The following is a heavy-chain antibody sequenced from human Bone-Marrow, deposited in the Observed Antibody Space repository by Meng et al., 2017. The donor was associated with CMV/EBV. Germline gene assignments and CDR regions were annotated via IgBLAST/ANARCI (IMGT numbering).Heavy chain of an antibody. D-gene: IGHD3-3*01. CDR1: GYTFTGYY. CDR2: IKPNSGGT. CDR3: ARGITIFGVVSYYYYGMAV. J-gene: IGHJ6*02. V-gene: IGHV1-2*02. Sequence: ASVKVSCKASGYTFTGYYMHWVRQAPGQGLEWMGWIKPNSGGTNYAQKFQGRVTMTRDTSISTAYMELSRLRSDDTAVYYCARGITIFGVVSYYYYGMAVWGQGTTVTVSS.